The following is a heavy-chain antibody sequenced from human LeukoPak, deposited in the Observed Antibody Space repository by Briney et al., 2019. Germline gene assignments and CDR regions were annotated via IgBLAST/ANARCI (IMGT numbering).Heavy chain of an antibody. D-gene: IGHD3-10*01. CDR1: GYTFTGYY. V-gene: IGHV1-2*06. CDR2: INPNSGGT. CDR3: ARVPLWFGELLQNWFDP. J-gene: IGHJ5*02. Sequence: ASVKVSCKASGYTFTGYYMHWVRQAPGQGLEWMGRINPNSGGTNYAQKLQGRVTMTRDTSISTAYMELSRLRSDDTAVYYCARVPLWFGELLQNWFDPWGQGTLVTVSS.